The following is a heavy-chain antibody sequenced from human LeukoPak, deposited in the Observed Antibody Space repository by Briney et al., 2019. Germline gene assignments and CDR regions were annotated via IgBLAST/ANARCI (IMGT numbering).Heavy chain of an antibody. CDR2: ISTYNGNT. CDR1: VYTFTTSV. V-gene: IGHV1-18*01. CDR3: ARLSLAVAGSVFDY. J-gene: IGHJ4*02. D-gene: IGHD6-19*01. Sequence: GASVKVSCKASVYTFTTSVISWVPQAPGQGLEWMGWISTYNGNTHYAQKLQGRVTMTTDTSTSTAYMELRSFRSDDTAVYYCARLSLAVAGSVFDYWGQGTLVTVSS.